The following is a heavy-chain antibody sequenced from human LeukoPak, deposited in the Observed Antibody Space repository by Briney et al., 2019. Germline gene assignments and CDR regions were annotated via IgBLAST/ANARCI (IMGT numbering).Heavy chain of an antibody. Sequence: GRSLRLSCAASGFTFSSYAMHWVRQAPGKGLEWVAFIRYDGSNKYYADSVKGRFTISRDNSKNTLYLQMNSLRAEDTAVYYCAKGGYSGYDHFDYWGQGTLVTVSS. D-gene: IGHD5-12*01. CDR2: IRYDGSNK. V-gene: IGHV3-30*02. J-gene: IGHJ4*02. CDR1: GFTFSSYA. CDR3: AKGGYSGYDHFDY.